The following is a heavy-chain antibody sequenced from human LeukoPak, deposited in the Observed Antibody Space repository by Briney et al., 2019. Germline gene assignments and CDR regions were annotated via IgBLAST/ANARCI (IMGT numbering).Heavy chain of an antibody. CDR2: IYYSGST. V-gene: IGHV4-59*08. D-gene: IGHD5-18*01. Sequence: PSETLSLTCNVSGGSISSYYWSWIRQPPGRGLEWIGYIYYSGSTNYNPSLKSRVTISVDTSKNQFSLNLSSVTAADTAVYYCARQEDSYGLIGYWGLGTLVTVSS. CDR1: GGSISSYY. J-gene: IGHJ4*02. CDR3: ARQEDSYGLIGY.